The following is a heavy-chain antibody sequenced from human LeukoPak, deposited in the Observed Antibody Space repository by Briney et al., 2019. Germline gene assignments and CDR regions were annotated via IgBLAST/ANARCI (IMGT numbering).Heavy chain of an antibody. CDR2: ISYDGSDK. V-gene: IGHV3-30-3*01. CDR1: GFTFSTYA. J-gene: IGHJ4*02. Sequence: PGGSLRLSCAAFGFTFSTYAMHWVRQAPGKGLEWVAVISYDGSDKYYADSVKGRFTISRDNSKNTLYLQMNSLRAEDTAVYYCARAPTNPPSGSLDYWGQGTLVTVSS. D-gene: IGHD1-26*01. CDR3: ARAPTNPPSGSLDY.